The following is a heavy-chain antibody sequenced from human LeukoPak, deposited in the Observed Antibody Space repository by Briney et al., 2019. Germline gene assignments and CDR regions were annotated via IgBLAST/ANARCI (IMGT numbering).Heavy chain of an antibody. D-gene: IGHD4-17*01. CDR1: GVSFNDYY. V-gene: IGHV4-34*01. CDR3: TRMSTGHDY. CDR2: IKHSGYT. Sequence: SETLSLTCAVSGVSFNDYYGSWVRQTPGKGLEWIGEIKHSGYTNDSPSLKSRVTLSIDTYRKQFSLNLRSVTVADTGIYYCTRMSTGHDYWGQGNVFSVSS. J-gene: IGHJ4*02.